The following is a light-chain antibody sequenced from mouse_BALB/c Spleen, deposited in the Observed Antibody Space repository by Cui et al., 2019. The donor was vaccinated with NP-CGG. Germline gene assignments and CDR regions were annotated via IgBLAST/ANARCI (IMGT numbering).Light chain of an antibody. J-gene: IGLJ1*01. CDR2: GTN. CDR1: TGAVTTSNY. CDR3: ALWYSNHWV. V-gene: IGLV1*01. Sequence: QAVVTQASALTTSPGERVTLTCRSSTGAVTTSNYANWVQEKPDHLFTGLMGGTNNRAPGVPARFSGSLIGDKAALTITGAQTEDEAIYFCALWYSNHWVFGGGTKLTVL.